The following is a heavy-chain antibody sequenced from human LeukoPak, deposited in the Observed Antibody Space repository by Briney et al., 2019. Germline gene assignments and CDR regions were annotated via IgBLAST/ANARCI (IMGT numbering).Heavy chain of an antibody. CDR3: AKDPEYSSPYYFDY. Sequence: GGSLRLSCAASGFTFSSYGMHWVRQAPGKGLEWVAFIQYDGSNKYYADSVKGRFTISRDNSKNTLYLQMNSLRAEDTAVYYCAKDPEYSSPYYFDYWGQGTLVTVSS. CDR1: GFTFSSYG. CDR2: IQYDGSNK. J-gene: IGHJ4*02. D-gene: IGHD6-6*01. V-gene: IGHV3-30*02.